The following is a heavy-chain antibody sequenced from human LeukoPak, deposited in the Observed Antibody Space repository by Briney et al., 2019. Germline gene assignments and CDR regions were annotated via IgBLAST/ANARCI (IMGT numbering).Heavy chain of an antibody. CDR3: AGGRDYGDPLSDY. D-gene: IGHD4-17*01. CDR2: IYTSGST. Sequence: SETLSLTCTVSGGSISSGSYYWSWIRQPAGKGLEWIGRIYTSGSTNYNPSLKSRVTISVDTSKNQFSLKLSSVTAADTAVYYCAGGRDYGDPLSDYWGQGTLVTVSS. V-gene: IGHV4-61*02. J-gene: IGHJ4*02. CDR1: GGSISSGSYY.